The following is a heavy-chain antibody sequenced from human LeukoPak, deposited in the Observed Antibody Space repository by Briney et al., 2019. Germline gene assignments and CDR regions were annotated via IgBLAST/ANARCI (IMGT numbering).Heavy chain of an antibody. CDR2: ILNSGTTT. V-gene: IGHV3-48*03. J-gene: IGHJ4*02. CDR1: GFTFSSYE. CDR3: ARDPPDY. Sequence: GGSLRLSCAASGFTFSSYEMNWVRQAPGKGLEWVSYILNSGTTTYYADSVKGRSTISRDNAKNSLYLQMNSLRAEDTGVYYCARDPPDYWGQGILVTVSS.